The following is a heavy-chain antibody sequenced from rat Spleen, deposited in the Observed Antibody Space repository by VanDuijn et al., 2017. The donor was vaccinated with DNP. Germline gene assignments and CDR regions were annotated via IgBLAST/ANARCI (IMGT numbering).Heavy chain of an antibody. D-gene: IGHD1-10*01. Sequence: QVQLEESGPGLMQPSETLSLTCTVSGFSLTSNGVGWVRQPLGKGLVWMGTIWAGGSTNYNSAVQSRLSISRDTAKSQVFLKMNSLQPEDTGTYYCARHGPYNNYWYFDFWGPGTMVTVSS. CDR2: IWAGGST. CDR1: GFSLTSNG. J-gene: IGHJ1*01. CDR3: ARHGPYNNYWYFDF. V-gene: IGHV2-72*01.